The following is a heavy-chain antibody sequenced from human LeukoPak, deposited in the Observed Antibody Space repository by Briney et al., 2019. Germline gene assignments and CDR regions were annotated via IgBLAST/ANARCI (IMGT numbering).Heavy chain of an antibody. Sequence: SETLSLTCTVSGGSISSSSYYWGWIRQPPGKGLEWIGSIYYSGSTYYNPSLKGRVTISVDTSKNQFSLKLSSVTAADTAVYYCARLRGNSDIYWGRGTLVTVSS. CDR1: GGSISSSSYY. CDR2: IYYSGST. CDR3: ARLRGNSDIY. V-gene: IGHV4-39*01. J-gene: IGHJ4*02. D-gene: IGHD4-23*01.